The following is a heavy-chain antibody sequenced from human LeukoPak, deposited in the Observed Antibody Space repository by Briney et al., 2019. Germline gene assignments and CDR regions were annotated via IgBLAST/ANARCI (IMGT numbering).Heavy chain of an antibody. Sequence: SETLSPTCAVYGGSFSGYYWSWLRQPPGKGLEWIGEINHSGSTNYNPSLKSRVTISVDTSKNQFSLKLSSVTAADTAVYYCAKGRYCSSTSCSYYYYYYMDVWGKGTTVTVSS. V-gene: IGHV4-34*01. CDR2: INHSGST. CDR3: AKGRYCSSTSCSYYYYYYMDV. CDR1: GGSFSGYY. D-gene: IGHD2-2*01. J-gene: IGHJ6*03.